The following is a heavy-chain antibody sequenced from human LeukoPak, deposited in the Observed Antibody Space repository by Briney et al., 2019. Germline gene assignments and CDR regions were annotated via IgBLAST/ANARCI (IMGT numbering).Heavy chain of an antibody. CDR2: INAYSGTT. V-gene: IGHV1-18*01. CDR3: ARGNGNYYWTFDY. CDR1: GSFSSYG. D-gene: IGHD1-26*01. J-gene: IGHJ4*02. Sequence: ASVKVSCKSSGSFSSYGITWVRQAPGEGLEWMGWINAYSGTTNYAQKFQGRVTMTTDTSTTTGYMELRSLRSDDTAVYYCARGNGNYYWTFDYWGQGNLVTVST.